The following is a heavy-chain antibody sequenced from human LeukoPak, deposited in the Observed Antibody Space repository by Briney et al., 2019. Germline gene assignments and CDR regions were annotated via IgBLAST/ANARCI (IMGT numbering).Heavy chain of an antibody. CDR2: IKQDGSEK. J-gene: IGHJ4*02. CDR3: AREGDDFWSGLDY. CDR1: GFTFSSYW. D-gene: IGHD3-3*01. V-gene: IGHV3-7*03. Sequence: GGSLRLSCAASGFTFSSYWMSWVRQAPGKGLEWVANIKQDGSEKYYVDSVKGRFTISRDNAKNSLYLQMNSLRAEDTAVYYCAREGDDFWSGLDYWGQGTLVTVSS.